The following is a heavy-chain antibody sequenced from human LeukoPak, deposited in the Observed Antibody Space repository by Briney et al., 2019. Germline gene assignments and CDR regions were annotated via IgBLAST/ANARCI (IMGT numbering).Heavy chain of an antibody. V-gene: IGHV4-39*01. J-gene: IGHJ5*02. Sequence: SETPSLTCTVSGGSISSSSYCWGWIRQPPGKGLEWIGSIYYSGSTYYNPSLKSRVTISVDTSKNQFSLKLSSVTAADTAVYYCARHSIVVVPAAIPFDPWGQGTLVTVSS. CDR3: ARHSIVVVPAAIPFDP. CDR2: IYYSGST. CDR1: GGSISSSSYC. D-gene: IGHD2-2*01.